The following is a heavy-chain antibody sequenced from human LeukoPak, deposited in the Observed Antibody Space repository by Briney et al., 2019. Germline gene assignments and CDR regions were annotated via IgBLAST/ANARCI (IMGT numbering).Heavy chain of an antibody. J-gene: IGHJ3*02. CDR2: IGPSSSSI. D-gene: IGHD4-17*01. V-gene: IGHV3-21*01. CDR1: GFTFSTYS. Sequence: GGSLRLSCAASGFTFSTYSMNWVRQAPGKGLEWVSSIGPSSSSIYYADSLKGRFTISRDNVKNSLYLQMNTLRVEDTAVYYCAREDYEAFDIWGQGTMVTVSS. CDR3: AREDYEAFDI.